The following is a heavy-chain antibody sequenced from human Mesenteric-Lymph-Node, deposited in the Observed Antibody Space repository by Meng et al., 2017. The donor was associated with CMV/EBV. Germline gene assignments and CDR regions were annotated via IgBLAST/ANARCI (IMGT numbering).Heavy chain of an antibody. CDR1: GGSISSSN. J-gene: IGHJ3*02. Sequence: SETLSLTCTVSGGSISSSNWGWIRQPPGKGLEWIGSIYYSGSTYYNPSLKSRLTISVDTSKNQFPLKLSSVTAADTTMYYCARDRGNSGWYYAFDIWGQGTMVTVSS. CDR2: IYYSGST. CDR3: ARDRGNSGWYYAFDI. V-gene: IGHV4-39*06. D-gene: IGHD6-19*01.